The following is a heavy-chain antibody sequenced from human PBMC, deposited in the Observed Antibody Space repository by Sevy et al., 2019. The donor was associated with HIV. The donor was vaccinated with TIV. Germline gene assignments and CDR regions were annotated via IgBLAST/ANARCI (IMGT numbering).Heavy chain of an antibody. J-gene: IGHJ4*02. V-gene: IGHV4-4*07. D-gene: IGHD3-16*01. CDR2: IYPTGRT. Sequence: SETLSLTCSVSGDPITNYYWNWIRQPAGKGLEWIGRIYPTGRTNYNPALKSRVTMSLDTSENEFSLRLSSVTAADTAVYYCARDIGPIGDYYFDYWGQGTLVTVSS. CDR1: GDPITNYY. CDR3: ARDIGPIGDYYFDY.